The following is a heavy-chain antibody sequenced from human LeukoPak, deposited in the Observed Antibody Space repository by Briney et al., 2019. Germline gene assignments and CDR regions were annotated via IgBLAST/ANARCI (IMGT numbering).Heavy chain of an antibody. CDR2: IYPGDSDT. V-gene: IGHV5-51*01. D-gene: IGHD3-9*01. J-gene: IGHJ5*02. CDR3: ARHSSYYDILTGSNWFDP. Sequence: KYGESLKISCKGSGYSFTSYWIGWVRQMPGKGLEWMGIIYPGDSDTRYSPSFQGQVTISADKSISTAYLQWSSLKASDTAMYYCARHSSYYDILTGSNWFDPWGQGTLVTVSS. CDR1: GYSFTSYW.